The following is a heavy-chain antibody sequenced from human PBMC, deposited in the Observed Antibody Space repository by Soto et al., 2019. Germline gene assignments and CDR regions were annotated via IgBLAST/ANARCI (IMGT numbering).Heavy chain of an antibody. CDR1: GFTFSSYG. CDR2: ISYDGSNK. V-gene: IGHV3-30*18. D-gene: IGHD6-13*01. CDR3: AKDREGSPHFDY. Sequence: GGSLRLSCAASGFTFSSYGMHWVRQAPGKGLEWVAVISYDGSNKYYADSVKGRFTISRDNSKNTLYLQMNSLRAEDTAVYYCAKDREGSPHFDYWGQGTLVTVSS. J-gene: IGHJ4*02.